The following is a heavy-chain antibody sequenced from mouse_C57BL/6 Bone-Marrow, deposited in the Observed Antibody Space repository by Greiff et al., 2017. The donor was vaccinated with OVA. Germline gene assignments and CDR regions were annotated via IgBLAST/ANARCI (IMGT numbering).Heavy chain of an antibody. CDR1: GYTFTDYN. V-gene: IGHV1-18*01. Sequence: EVQLQQSGPELVKPGASLKIPCKASGYTFTDYNMDWVKQSHGKSLEWIGDINPNNGGTIYNQKFKGKATLTVDKSSSTAYMELRSLTSEDTAVYYCARSDYSIWYFDVWGTGTTVTVSS. CDR2: INPNNGGT. D-gene: IGHD2-5*01. J-gene: IGHJ1*03. CDR3: ARSDYSIWYFDV.